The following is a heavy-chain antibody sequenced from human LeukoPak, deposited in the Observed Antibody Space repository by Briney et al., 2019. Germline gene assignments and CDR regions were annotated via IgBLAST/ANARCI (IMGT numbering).Heavy chain of an antibody. CDR3: AHHITATIWFDP. CDR2: MYTSGNT. V-gene: IGHV4-4*07. D-gene: IGHD5-12*01. CDR1: GDSISSSY. J-gene: IGHJ5*02. Sequence: PSETLSLTCTVSGDSISSSYWSWIRQPAGKGLEWIGRMYTSGNTNYNPSLKSRATISVDTSRNQFSLELSSVTAADTAVYYCAHHITATIWFDPWGQGTLVTVSS.